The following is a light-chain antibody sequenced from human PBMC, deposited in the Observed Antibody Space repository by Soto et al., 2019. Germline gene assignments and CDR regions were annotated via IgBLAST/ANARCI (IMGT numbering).Light chain of an antibody. Sequence: QAVVTQEPSLTVSPGGTVTLTCASSTGVVTSGHYPYWFQQKPGQAPTALIYDTSYRHSWTPARFSGSLLGDKAALTLSGAQPEDEADYSCLLAYRGPWVFGGGTKLTVL. J-gene: IGLJ2*01. V-gene: IGLV7-46*01. CDR2: DTS. CDR3: LLAYRGPWV. CDR1: TGVVTSGHY.